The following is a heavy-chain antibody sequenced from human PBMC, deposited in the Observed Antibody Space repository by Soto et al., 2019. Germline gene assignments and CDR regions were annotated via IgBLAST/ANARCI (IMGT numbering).Heavy chain of an antibody. CDR3: ARGWASSGYGGFDY. CDR1: VVSISSSNW. J-gene: IGHJ4*02. D-gene: IGHD6-19*01. V-gene: IGHV4-4*02. CDR2: IYHSGST. Sequence: PSETLSLTCAFSVVSISSSNWWSWVRQPPGKGLEWIGEIYHSGSTNYNPSLKSRVTISVDKSKNQFSLKLSSVTAADTAVYYCARGWASSGYGGFDYWGQGTLVNVSS.